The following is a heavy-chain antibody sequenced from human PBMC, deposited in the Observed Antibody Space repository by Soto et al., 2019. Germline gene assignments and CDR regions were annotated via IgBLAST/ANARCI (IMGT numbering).Heavy chain of an antibody. V-gene: IGHV3-7*04. Sequence: GGSLRLSCAASGFTFSSYWMNWVRQAPGKGLEWVANIKQDGNERYYVDSLKGRFTISRDNAKNSLYLQVNSLRAEDTAVYYCARANSVLLPAATFGNHYYMDVWGKGTTVTVSS. D-gene: IGHD2-2*01. CDR1: GFTFSSYW. J-gene: IGHJ6*03. CDR2: IKQDGNER. CDR3: ARANSVLLPAATFGNHYYMDV.